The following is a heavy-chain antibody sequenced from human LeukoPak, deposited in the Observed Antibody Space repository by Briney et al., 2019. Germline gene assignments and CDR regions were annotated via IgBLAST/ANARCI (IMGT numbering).Heavy chain of an antibody. CDR1: GGSFSGYY. V-gene: IGHV4-34*01. CDR3: ARGRNIVVVPAAREDNWFDP. J-gene: IGHJ5*02. Sequence: SETLSLTCAVYGGSFSGYYWSWIRQPPGKGLEWIGEINHSGSTNYNPSLKSRVTISVDTSKNQFSLKLSSVTAADTAVYYCARGRNIVVVPAAREDNWFDPWGQGTLVTVPS. CDR2: INHSGST. D-gene: IGHD2-2*01.